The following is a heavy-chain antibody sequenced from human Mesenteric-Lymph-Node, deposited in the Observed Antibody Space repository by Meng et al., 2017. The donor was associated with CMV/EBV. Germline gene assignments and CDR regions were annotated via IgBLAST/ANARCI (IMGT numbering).Heavy chain of an antibody. CDR3: AKDLLTGEINFYGMDV. D-gene: IGHD2-15*01. CDR1: GFTFSSYA. Sequence: GGSLRLSCAASGFTFSSYAMHWVRQAPGKGLEWVAVISYDGSNKYYADSVKGRFTISRDNSRNTVYLHMNSLSPEDTAVYYCAKDLLTGEINFYGMDVWGQGTSVTVSS. CDR2: ISYDGSNK. J-gene: IGHJ6*02. V-gene: IGHV3-30-3*01.